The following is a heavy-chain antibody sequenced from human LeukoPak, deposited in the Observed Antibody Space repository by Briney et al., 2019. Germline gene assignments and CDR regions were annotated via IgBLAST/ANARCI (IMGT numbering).Heavy chain of an antibody. J-gene: IGHJ6*03. D-gene: IGHD2-2*01. CDR3: AREKIVVVPTAAYYMDV. V-gene: IGHV4-30-4*08. CDR1: GSSISSGDYY. CDR2: IYYSGST. Sequence: KPSQTLTLTCTVPGSSISSGDYYWSWIRQPPGKGLEWIGYIYYSGSTYYKPSLKSRVTISVDTSKNQFSLKLSSVTAADTAVYYCAREKIVVVPTAAYYMDVWGKGTTVTVSS.